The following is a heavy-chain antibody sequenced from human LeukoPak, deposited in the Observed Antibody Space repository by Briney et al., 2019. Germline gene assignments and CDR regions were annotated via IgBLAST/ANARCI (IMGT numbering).Heavy chain of an antibody. CDR3: ARGSKAAPGTFDY. Sequence: SETLSLTCTVSGGSVSSGTYYWTWIRQPPGRGLEWIGYIYYTGSTDYNPPLKSRVAISVDTSKNQFSLKLSSVTAADTAVYYCARGSKAAPGTFDYWGQGTLVTVSS. J-gene: IGHJ4*02. CDR1: GGSVSSGTYY. CDR2: IYYTGST. V-gene: IGHV4-61*01. D-gene: IGHD6-13*01.